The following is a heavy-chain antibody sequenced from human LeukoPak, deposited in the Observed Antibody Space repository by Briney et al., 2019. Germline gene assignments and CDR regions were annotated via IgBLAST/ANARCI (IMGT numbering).Heavy chain of an antibody. J-gene: IGHJ4*02. Sequence: PGGSLRLSCTVSGFTVSSNSMSWVRQAPGKGLEWVSFIYSDNTHYSDSVKGRFTISRDNSKNTLYLQMNSLRADDTAVYYCSRRAGVYSHPYDYWGQGTLVTVSS. D-gene: IGHD4-23*01. V-gene: IGHV3-53*01. CDR3: SRRAGVYSHPYDY. CDR1: GFTVSSNS. CDR2: IYSDNT.